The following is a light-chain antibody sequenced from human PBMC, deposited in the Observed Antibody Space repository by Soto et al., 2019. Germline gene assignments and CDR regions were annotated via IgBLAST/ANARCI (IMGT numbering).Light chain of an antibody. Sequence: QSALSQPASVSGSPGRSITISCTGTNRDVGSYNYVSWYQHHPGKAPKLMISEVSNRPSGISNRFSGSKSGDTAFLIISGLQAEDEADYYCSSSAITSAPIYVFGTGTRSPS. V-gene: IGLV2-14*01. CDR2: EVS. CDR3: SSSAITSAPIYV. CDR1: NRDVGSYNY. J-gene: IGLJ1*01.